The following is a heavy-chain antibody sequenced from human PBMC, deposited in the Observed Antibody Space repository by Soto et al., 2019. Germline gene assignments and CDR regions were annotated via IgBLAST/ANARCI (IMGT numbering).Heavy chain of an antibody. CDR1: GGSISSRNW. Sequence: QVQLQESGPGLVKPSGTLSLTCAVSGGSISSRNWWSWVRQPPGKGLEWIGEIYHSGSTNYNPSLKSPVTISVDKSKNQFSLKLSSVTAADTAVYYCARGIGYTYGPQGDDYWGQGTLVTVSS. D-gene: IGHD5-18*01. V-gene: IGHV4-4*02. CDR2: IYHSGST. J-gene: IGHJ4*02. CDR3: ARGIGYTYGPQGDDY.